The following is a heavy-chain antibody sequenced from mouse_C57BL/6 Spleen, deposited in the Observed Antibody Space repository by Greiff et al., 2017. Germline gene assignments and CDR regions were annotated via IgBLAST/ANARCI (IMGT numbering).Heavy chain of an antibody. Sequence: QVQLQQPGAELVRPGSSVKLSCKASGYTFTSYWMDWVKQRPGQGLEWIGNIYPSDSETHYNQKFKDKATLTVYKSSSQAYMQLSSLTSEAAAVYYCALITTLVAGDYWGQGTTLTVSS. V-gene: IGHV1-61*01. D-gene: IGHD1-1*01. J-gene: IGHJ2*01. CDR3: ALITTLVAGDY. CDR1: GYTFTSYW. CDR2: IYPSDSET.